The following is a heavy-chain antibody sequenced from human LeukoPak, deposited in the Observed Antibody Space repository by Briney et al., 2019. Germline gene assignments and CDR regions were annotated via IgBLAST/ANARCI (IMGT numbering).Heavy chain of an antibody. D-gene: IGHD7-27*01. CDR1: RFTFSSYT. CDR2: ISSSSSYI. V-gene: IGHV3-21*01. J-gene: IGHJ4*02. CDR3: ARDPGDWGSPYYFDY. Sequence: GGSLRLSCAASRFTFSSYTMNWVRQAPGKGLEWGSSISSSSSYIYYTDPVKGRFTISTDNAKNSLYLQMNGLRAEDTAVYYCARDPGDWGSPYYFDYWGQGTLVTVSS.